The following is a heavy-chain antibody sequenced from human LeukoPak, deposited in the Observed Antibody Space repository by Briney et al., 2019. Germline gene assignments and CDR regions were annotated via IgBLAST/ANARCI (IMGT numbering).Heavy chain of an antibody. CDR3: ARTMMDTAMVPFDY. V-gene: IGHV4-59*01. CDR2: IYYSGST. J-gene: IGHJ4*02. D-gene: IGHD5-18*01. Sequence: SETLSLTCTVSGGSINSYYWSWIRQPPGKGLEWIGYIYYSGSTNYNPSLKSRVTISVDTSKNQFSLKMSSVTAADTAVYYCARTMMDTAMVPFDYWGQGTLVTVSS. CDR1: GGSINSYY.